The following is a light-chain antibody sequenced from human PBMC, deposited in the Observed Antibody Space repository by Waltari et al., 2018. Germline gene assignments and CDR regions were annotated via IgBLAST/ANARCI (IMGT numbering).Light chain of an antibody. CDR1: ALTDSF. Sequence: HELTQSPSVSVSPGQTARVTCSGDALTDSFTYWYQQKSSQAPVLIMYKDSERPSGIPEGFSGSSSGATVTLTISGVQAEDDADYYCQSADSDGSWVFGGGTKLTVL. CDR2: KDS. J-gene: IGLJ3*02. CDR3: QSADSDGSWV. V-gene: IGLV3-25*03.